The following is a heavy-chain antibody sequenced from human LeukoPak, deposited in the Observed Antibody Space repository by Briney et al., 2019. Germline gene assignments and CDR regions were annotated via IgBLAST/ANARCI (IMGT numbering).Heavy chain of an antibody. D-gene: IGHD6-13*01. CDR1: GYTFTGYY. J-gene: IGHJ5*02. Sequence: GASVKVSRKASGYTFTGYYMHWVRQAPGQGLEWMGWINPNSGGTNYAQKFQGRVTMTRDTSISTAYMELSRLRSDDTAFYYCARERIVAAGEFDPWGQGTLVTVSS. CDR2: INPNSGGT. CDR3: ARERIVAAGEFDP. V-gene: IGHV1-2*02.